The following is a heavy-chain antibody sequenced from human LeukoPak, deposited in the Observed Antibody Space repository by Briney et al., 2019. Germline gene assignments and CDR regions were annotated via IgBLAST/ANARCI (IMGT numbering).Heavy chain of an antibody. CDR2: IYTSGST. D-gene: IGHD3-22*01. J-gene: IGHJ2*01. Sequence: SETLSLTCTVSGGSISSYYWSWIPQPAGKGLEWIGRIYTSGSTNYNPSLKSRVTMSVDTSKNQFSLKLSSVTAADTAVYYCARANEVVVIHGSYWYFDLWGRGTLVTVSS. CDR3: ARANEVVVIHGSYWYFDL. V-gene: IGHV4-4*07. CDR1: GGSISSYY.